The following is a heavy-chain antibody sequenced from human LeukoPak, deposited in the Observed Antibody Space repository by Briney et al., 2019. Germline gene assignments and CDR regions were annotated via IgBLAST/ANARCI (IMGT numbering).Heavy chain of an antibody. J-gene: IGHJ4*02. D-gene: IGHD4-17*01. CDR3: ARPPNYGDYFDY. CDR1: GYSFTSYW. CDR2: IYPVDSDT. Sequence: GESLKISCKGSGYSFTSYWIGWVRQMPGKGLEWMGIIYPVDSDTRYSPSFQGQVTTSPAKSISPAYLQWSSLKASDTAMYYCARPPNYGDYFDYWGQGTLVTVSS. V-gene: IGHV5-51*01.